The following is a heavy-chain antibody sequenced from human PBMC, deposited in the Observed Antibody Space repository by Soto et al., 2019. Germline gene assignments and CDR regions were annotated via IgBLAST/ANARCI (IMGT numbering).Heavy chain of an antibody. D-gene: IGHD1-26*01. V-gene: IGHV3-30*04. CDR1: GLTFTTYQ. Sequence: QVQLVESGGGVVQPGRSLRLSCAASGLTFTTYQMYWVRQAPGKGLEGVAVMTFDGTTKHHADPVKGRFTISRDNSKNTLYLQMNSLRVEDTAVYYCATGSYFEHWGQGTLVTVSS. CDR2: MTFDGTTK. CDR3: ATGSYFEH. J-gene: IGHJ4*02.